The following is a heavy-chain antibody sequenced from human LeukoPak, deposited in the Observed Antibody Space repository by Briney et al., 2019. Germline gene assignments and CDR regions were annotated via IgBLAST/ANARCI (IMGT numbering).Heavy chain of an antibody. CDR2: IYYSGSS. D-gene: IGHD6-13*01. CDR1: GGSISNYY. V-gene: IGHV4-59*01. Sequence: PSETLSLTCTVSGGSISNYYWNWIRQPPGKGLEWIGYIYYSGSSNYNPSLKSRVTISVDTSKNQFSLKLSSVTAADTAVCYCARAVIAAAGILNAFDIWGQGTMVTVSS. J-gene: IGHJ3*02. CDR3: ARAVIAAAGILNAFDI.